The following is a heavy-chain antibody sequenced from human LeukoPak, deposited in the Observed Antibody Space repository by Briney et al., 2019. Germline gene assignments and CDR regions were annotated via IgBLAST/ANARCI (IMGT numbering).Heavy chain of an antibody. CDR3: ARGRGGYIRKVAY. CDR1: GFTFSSYD. Sequence: GGSLRLSCAASGFTFSSYDMTWVRQAPGKGLEWVSVIYSGGSTYYADSVKGRFTISRDNSKNTLYLQMNSLRAEDTAVYYCARGRGGYIRKVAYWGQGTLATVSS. V-gene: IGHV3-66*01. CDR2: IYSGGST. D-gene: IGHD1-26*01. J-gene: IGHJ4*02.